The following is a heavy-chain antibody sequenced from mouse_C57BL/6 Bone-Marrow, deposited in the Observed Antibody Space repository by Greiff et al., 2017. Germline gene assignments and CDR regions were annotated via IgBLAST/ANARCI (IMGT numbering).Heavy chain of an antibody. Sequence: QVQLKQSGAELVKPGASVKISCKVSGYAFSTYWMNWVKQRPGQGLEWIGRIYPGDGDTTYNGKFKGQATLTAAKSSSTAYMQLRRLTSEDSAVYFCSRYWDYFDFGGQGTTLTVSS. CDR1: GYAFSTYW. D-gene: IGHD4-1*01. V-gene: IGHV1-80*01. CDR3: SRYWDYFDF. J-gene: IGHJ2*01. CDR2: IYPGDGDT.